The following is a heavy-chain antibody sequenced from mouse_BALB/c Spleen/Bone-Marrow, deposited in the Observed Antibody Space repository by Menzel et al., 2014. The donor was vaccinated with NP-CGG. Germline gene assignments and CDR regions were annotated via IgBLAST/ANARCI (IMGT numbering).Heavy chain of an antibody. CDR3: AGARLLAKPAWFAY. Sequence: VQLQQSGPSLVKPSQTLSLTCSVTGDSITSGYWNWIRKFPGNKLEYMGYISYSDSTYYNPSLKSRISITRDTSKNQYYLQLKSVTTEDTATYYCAGARLLAKPAWFAYCGQGTLVTVSA. D-gene: IGHD3-2*02. J-gene: IGHJ3*01. CDR1: GDSITSGY. CDR2: ISYSDST. V-gene: IGHV3-8*02.